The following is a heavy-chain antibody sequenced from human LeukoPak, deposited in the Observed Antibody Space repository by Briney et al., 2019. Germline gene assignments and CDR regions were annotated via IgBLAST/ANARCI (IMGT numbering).Heavy chain of an antibody. V-gene: IGHV1-18*04. J-gene: IGHJ6*04. CDR3: ARDDGDYASGALYYYYGMDV. Sequence: ASVKVSCKASGYTFTSYGISWVRQAPGQGLEWMGWISAYNGNTNYAQKLQGRVTMTTDTSTSTAYMELRSLRSDDTAAYYCARDDGDYASGALYYYYGMDVWGKGTTVTVSS. CDR2: ISAYNGNT. D-gene: IGHD4-17*01. CDR1: GYTFTSYG.